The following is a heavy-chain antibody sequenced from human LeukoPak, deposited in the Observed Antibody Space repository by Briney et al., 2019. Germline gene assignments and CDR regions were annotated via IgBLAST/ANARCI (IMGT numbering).Heavy chain of an antibody. CDR1: GFTFSSYS. V-gene: IGHV3-21*01. D-gene: IGHD6-19*01. CDR2: ISSSSSYI. CDR3: ARGGSGWYAFDS. J-gene: IGHJ4*02. Sequence: GGSLRLSCAASGFTFSSYSMNWVRQAPGKGLEWVSSISSSSSYIYYADSVKGRFTISRDNAKDSLYLQMNSLRAEDTAVYYCARGGSGWYAFDSWGQGTLVPVSS.